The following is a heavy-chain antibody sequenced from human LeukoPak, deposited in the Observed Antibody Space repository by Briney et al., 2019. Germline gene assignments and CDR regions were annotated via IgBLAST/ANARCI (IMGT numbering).Heavy chain of an antibody. Sequence: GGSLRLSCAASGFTLSSYSMNWVRQAPGKGLEWVSYISSSSSTIYYADSVKGRFTISRDNAKNSLYLQMNSLRAEDTAVYYCARDLYYDSSEFDYWGQGTLVTVSS. CDR3: ARDLYYDSSEFDY. V-gene: IGHV3-48*01. J-gene: IGHJ4*02. CDR2: ISSSSSTI. D-gene: IGHD3-22*01. CDR1: GFTLSSYS.